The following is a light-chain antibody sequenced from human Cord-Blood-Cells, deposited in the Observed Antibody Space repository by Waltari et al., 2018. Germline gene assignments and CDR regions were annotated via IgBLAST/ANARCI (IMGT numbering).Light chain of an antibody. CDR3: YSAADNNRV. V-gene: IGLV3-27*01. Sequence: SYELTQPSSVSVSPGQTARITCSGDVLAKKYARWFQQKPGPAPVLVIYKDSERPSGIPDRFAGTSSGTTVTLTVGGAQVEDEADYYCYSAADNNRVFGGGTKLTVL. CDR1: VLAKKY. CDR2: KDS. J-gene: IGLJ3*02.